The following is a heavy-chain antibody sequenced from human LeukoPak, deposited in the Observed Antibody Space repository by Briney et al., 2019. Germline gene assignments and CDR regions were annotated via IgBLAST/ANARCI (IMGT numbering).Heavy chain of an antibody. CDR1: GFTFSSYW. CDR3: ARDAYYDSSGYYGY. Sequence: TGGSLRLSCAGPGFTFSSYWMNWARQAPGKGLEWVASINHNGNVNYYVDSVKGRFTISRDNSKNTLYLQMNSLRAEDTAVYYCARDAYYDSSGYYGYWGQGTLVTVSS. J-gene: IGHJ4*02. D-gene: IGHD3-22*01. V-gene: IGHV3-7*01. CDR2: INHNGNVN.